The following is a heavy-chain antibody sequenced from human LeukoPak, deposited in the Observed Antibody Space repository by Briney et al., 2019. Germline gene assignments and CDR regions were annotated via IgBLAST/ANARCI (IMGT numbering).Heavy chain of an antibody. Sequence: SETLSLTCAVYGGSFSGYYWSWIRQPPGKGLEWIGEINHSGSTNYNPSLKSRVTISVDTSKNQFSLKLSSVTAADTAVYYWARSLHDCGSGSYAYWGQGTLVTVSS. D-gene: IGHD3-10*01. CDR1: GGSFSGYY. V-gene: IGHV4-34*01. J-gene: IGHJ4*02. CDR3: ARSLHDCGSGSYAY. CDR2: INHSGST.